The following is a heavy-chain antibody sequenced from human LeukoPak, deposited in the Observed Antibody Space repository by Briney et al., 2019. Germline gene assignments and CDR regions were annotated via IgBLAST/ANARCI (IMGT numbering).Heavy chain of an antibody. CDR2: ISSSSSTI. J-gene: IGHJ4*02. Sequence: GGSLRLSCAVSGFTFSSYSMNWVRQAPGKGLEWLSYISSSSSTIYYADSVKGRFTISRDNAKNSLYLQMNSLRVEGTAVYYCARDQWDYDYRKYFFDYWGLGTLVTVSS. D-gene: IGHD4-11*01. V-gene: IGHV3-48*01. CDR1: GFTFSSYS. CDR3: ARDQWDYDYRKYFFDY.